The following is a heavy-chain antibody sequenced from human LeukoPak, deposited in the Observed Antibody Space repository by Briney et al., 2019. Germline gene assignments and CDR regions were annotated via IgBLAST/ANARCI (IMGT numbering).Heavy chain of an antibody. CDR2: INPNSGGT. J-gene: IGHJ5*02. D-gene: IGHD2-8*01. V-gene: IGHV1-2*02. Sequence: ASVKVSCKASGYAFTGYYMHWVRQAPGQGLEWMGWINPNSGGTNYAQKFQGRVTMTRDTSISTAYMELSRLRSDDTPVYFCARGYCTNGVCYNWFDPWGQGTLVTVSS. CDR1: GYAFTGYY. CDR3: ARGYCTNGVCYNWFDP.